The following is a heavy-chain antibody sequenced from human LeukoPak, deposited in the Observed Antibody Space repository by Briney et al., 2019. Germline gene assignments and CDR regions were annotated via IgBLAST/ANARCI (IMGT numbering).Heavy chain of an antibody. D-gene: IGHD4-17*01. V-gene: IGHV1-8*01. CDR1: GYTFTSYD. CDR2: MNPNSGNT. Sequence: ASVKVSCKASGYTFTSYDINWVRQATGLGLEWMGWMNPNSGNTGYAQKFQGRVTMTRNTSISTAYMELSSLRSEDTAVYYCARGLRSTVTTPPGMDVWGQGTTVTVSS. J-gene: IGHJ6*02. CDR3: ARGLRSTVTTPPGMDV.